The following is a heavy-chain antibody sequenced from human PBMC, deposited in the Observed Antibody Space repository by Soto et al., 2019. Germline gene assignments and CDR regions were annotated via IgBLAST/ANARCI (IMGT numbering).Heavy chain of an antibody. Sequence: GASVKVSCKVSGYTLTELSMHWVRQAPGKGLEWMGGFDPEDGETIYAQKFQGRVTMTEDTSTDTAYMELSSLRSEDTAVYYCATDRRYSGYDGYYYYYGMDVWGQGTTVTVSS. J-gene: IGHJ6*02. CDR3: ATDRRYSGYDGYYYYYGMDV. CDR2: FDPEDGET. D-gene: IGHD5-12*01. CDR1: GYTLTELS. V-gene: IGHV1-24*01.